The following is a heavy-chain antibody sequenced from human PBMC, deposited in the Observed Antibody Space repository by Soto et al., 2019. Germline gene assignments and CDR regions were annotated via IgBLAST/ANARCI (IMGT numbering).Heavy chain of an antibody. J-gene: IGHJ4*02. Sequence: LRLSCAASGFTFSSYSMNWVRQAPGKGLEWVSSISSSSSYIYYADSVKGRFTISRDNAKNSLYLQMNSLRAEDTAVYYCARAYSSGYLGLDYWGQGTLVTVSS. CDR1: GFTFSSYS. CDR3: ARAYSSGYLGLDY. V-gene: IGHV3-21*01. D-gene: IGHD3-22*01. CDR2: ISSSSSYI.